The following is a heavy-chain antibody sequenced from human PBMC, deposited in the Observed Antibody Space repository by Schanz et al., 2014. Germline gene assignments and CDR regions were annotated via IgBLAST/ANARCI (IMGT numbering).Heavy chain of an antibody. CDR2: ISSSGSYI. J-gene: IGHJ4*02. D-gene: IGHD3-9*01. CDR3: ARDSRPNYDFLTAYYSIDY. V-gene: IGHV3-21*01. CDR1: EFTFSSYK. Sequence: VQLVESGGGVVQPGGSLRLSCEASEFTFSSYKMNWVRQAPGKGLEWVSSISSSGSYIHYADSVKGRFTISRDNAKNTLYLQMNSLRAEDTAVYYCARDSRPNYDFLTAYYSIDYWGQGTLVNVSS.